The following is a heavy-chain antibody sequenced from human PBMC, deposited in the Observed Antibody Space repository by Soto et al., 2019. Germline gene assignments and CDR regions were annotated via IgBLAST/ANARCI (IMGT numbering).Heavy chain of an antibody. CDR3: ARDFTDSSGPTLGMAV. CDR1: GYTFTSYA. CDR2: INAGNGNT. J-gene: IGHJ6*02. D-gene: IGHD6-19*01. V-gene: IGHV1-3*01. Sequence: ASVKVSCKASGYTFTSYAMHWVRQAPGQRLEWMGWINAGNGNTKYSQKFQGRVTITRDTSASTAYMELSRLRSDDTAVYYCARDFTDSSGPTLGMAVWGQGTTVTVSS.